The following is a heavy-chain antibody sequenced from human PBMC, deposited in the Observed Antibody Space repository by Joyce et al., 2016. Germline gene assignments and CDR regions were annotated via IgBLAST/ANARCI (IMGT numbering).Heavy chain of an antibody. CDR1: GFTFSTYA. D-gene: IGHD2-2*01. CDR2: ISYEGSDK. CDR3: ARVAVPAAGGVVPSASFDY. J-gene: IGHJ4*02. V-gene: IGHV3-30*04. Sequence: QVQLVESGGGVVQPGRSLRLSCAASGFTFSTYAMHCVRQAPGKGLEWVAIISYEGSDKYYAASVKSRFTISRDNSKNTLSLQMNSLRAEDTAVYYCARVAVPAAGGVVPSASFDYWGQGTLVTVSS.